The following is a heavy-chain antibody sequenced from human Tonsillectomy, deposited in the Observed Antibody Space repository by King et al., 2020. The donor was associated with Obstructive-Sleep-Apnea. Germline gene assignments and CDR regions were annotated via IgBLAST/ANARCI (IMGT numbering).Heavy chain of an antibody. CDR2: IYYSGST. V-gene: IGHV4-59*01. J-gene: IGHJ4*02. CDR1: DGSISSYY. D-gene: IGHD3-22*01. CDR3: ARGRDLYYDSSGIDY. Sequence: QLQESGPRLVKPSETLSLTCIVSDGSISSYYWNWIRQPPGKGLEWIVYIYYSGSTNYNPSLKSRVTISVDTSKNQLSLKLTSVTAADTAVYYCARGRDLYYDSSGIDYWRQGTLVTVSS.